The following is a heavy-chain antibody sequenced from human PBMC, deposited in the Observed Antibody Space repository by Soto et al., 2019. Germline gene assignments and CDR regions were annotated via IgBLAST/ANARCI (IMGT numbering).Heavy chain of an antibody. CDR2: IYYSGST. J-gene: IGHJ6*02. CDR3: GRLVVTSYYYYGMDV. D-gene: IGHD2-21*02. CDR1: GGSISSYY. Sequence: SETLSLTCTVSGGSISSYYWSWIRQPPGKGLEWIGYIYYSGSTNYNPSLKSRVIISVDTSKNQFSLKLSSVTAADTAVYYCGRLVVTSYYYYGMDVWGQGTTVTVSS. V-gene: IGHV4-59*08.